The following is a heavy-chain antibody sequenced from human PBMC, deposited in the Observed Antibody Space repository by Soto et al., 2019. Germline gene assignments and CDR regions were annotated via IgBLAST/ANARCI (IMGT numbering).Heavy chain of an antibody. D-gene: IGHD1-7*01. CDR2: ISSSGDPT. J-gene: IGHJ4*02. V-gene: IGHV3-11*06. CDR3: ARGGVKGTTSRGQVYN. CDR1: GFTFSDYY. Sequence: QVQVVESGGGLVKPGGSLRLSCAASGFTFSDYYMSWIRQAPGKGLERVSFISSSGDPTKYAESVKGRFTISRDNAKNSLYLQLNSRRAEDTAVYYCARGGVKGTTSRGQVYNWGQGTLVTVSS.